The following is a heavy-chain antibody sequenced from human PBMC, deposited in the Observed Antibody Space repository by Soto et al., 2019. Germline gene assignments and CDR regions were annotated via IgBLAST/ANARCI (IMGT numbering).Heavy chain of an antibody. CDR2: IWYDGSNK. CDR3: ARDKSGYPSDY. CDR1: GFTFSSYG. J-gene: IGHJ4*02. Sequence: SLRLSCAASGFTFSSYGMHWVRQAPGKGLEWVAVIWYDGSNKYYADSVKGRFTISRDNSKNTLYLQMNSLRAEDTAVYYCARDKSGYPSDYWGQGTLVTVSS. D-gene: IGHD3-22*01. V-gene: IGHV3-33*01.